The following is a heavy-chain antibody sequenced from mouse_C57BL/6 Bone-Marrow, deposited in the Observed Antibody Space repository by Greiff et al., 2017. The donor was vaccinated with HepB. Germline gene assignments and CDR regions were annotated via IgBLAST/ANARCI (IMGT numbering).Heavy chain of an antibody. CDR3: ARDSGRFAY. J-gene: IGHJ3*01. CDR2: ISYDGSN. D-gene: IGHD3-2*02. V-gene: IGHV3-6*01. Sequence: DVQLQESGPGLVKPSQSLSLTCSVTGYSITSGYYWNWIRQFPGNKLEWMGYISYDGSNNYNPSLKNRISITRDTSKNQFFLKLNSVTTEDTATYYCARDSGRFAYWGQGTLVTVSA. CDR1: GYSITSGYY.